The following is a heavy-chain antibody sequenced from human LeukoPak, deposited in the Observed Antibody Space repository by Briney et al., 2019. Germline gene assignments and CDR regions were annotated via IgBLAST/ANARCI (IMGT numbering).Heavy chain of an antibody. CDR2: IYYSGST. CDR3: ARVQSLTTVATLDAFDI. V-gene: IGHV4-59*01. D-gene: IGHD4-23*01. J-gene: IGHJ3*02. CDR1: GGSISSYY. Sequence: SETLSLTCTVSGGSISSYYWSWIRQPPGKGLEWIGYIYYSGSTNYNPSLKSRVTISVDTSKNQFSLKLSSVTAADTAVYYCARVQSLTTVATLDAFDIWGQGTMVTVSS.